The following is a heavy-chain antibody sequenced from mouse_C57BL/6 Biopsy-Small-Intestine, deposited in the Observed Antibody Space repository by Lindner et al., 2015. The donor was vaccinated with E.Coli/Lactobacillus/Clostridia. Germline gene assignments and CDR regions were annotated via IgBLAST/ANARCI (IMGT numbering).Heavy chain of an antibody. CDR3: ASYDYVWGSYRPDQYYFDY. J-gene: IGHJ2*01. CDR2: IIPIFGTA. Sequence: SVKVSCKASGATFSGYAISWVRQAPGQGLEWMGGIIPIFGTANYAQKFQGRVTITADESTSTAYMELSSLRSEDTAVYYCASYDYVWGSYRPDQYYFDYWGQGTLVTVSS. CDR1: GATFSGYA. V-gene: IGHV1-81*01. D-gene: IGHD2-4*01.